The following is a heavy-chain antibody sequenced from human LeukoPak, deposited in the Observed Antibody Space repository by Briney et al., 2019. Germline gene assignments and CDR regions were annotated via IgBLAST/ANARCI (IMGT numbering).Heavy chain of an antibody. Sequence: GGSLRLSCAASGFTFSSYGMSWVRQAPGKGLEWVSAISGSGGSTYYADSVKGRFTISRDNSKNTLYLQMNSLRAEDTAVYYCAKRPINYDILTGYPYWYFDLWGRGTLVTVSS. CDR3: AKRPINYDILTGYPYWYFDL. J-gene: IGHJ2*01. D-gene: IGHD3-9*01. CDR2: ISGSGGST. CDR1: GFTFSSYG. V-gene: IGHV3-23*01.